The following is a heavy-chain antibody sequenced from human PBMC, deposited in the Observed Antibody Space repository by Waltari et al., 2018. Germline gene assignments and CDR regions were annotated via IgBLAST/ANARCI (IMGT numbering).Heavy chain of an antibody. Sequence: QVQLQQWGAGLLKPSETLSLTCAVYGGSFSGYYWSWIRQPPGKGLEWIGEINHSGSTNYNPSLKSRVTISVDTSKNQFSLKLSSVTAADTAVYYCARGVVHRYYGSGSYYKPFDYWGQGTQVTVSS. CDR1: GGSFSGYY. CDR3: ARGVVHRYYGSGSYYKPFDY. J-gene: IGHJ4*02. D-gene: IGHD3-10*01. V-gene: IGHV4-34*01. CDR2: INHSGST.